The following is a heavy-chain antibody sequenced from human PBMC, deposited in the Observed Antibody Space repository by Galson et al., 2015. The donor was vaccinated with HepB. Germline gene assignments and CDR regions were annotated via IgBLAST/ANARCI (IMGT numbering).Heavy chain of an antibody. V-gene: IGHV3-48*02. Sequence: SLRLSCAASGFIFSTYSMNWVRQAPGKGLEWVSFISSSSSTVYYADSVKGRFTISRDNAKNSLYLRINSLRDEDTAVYYCAREQSGSYLVWGQGTLVTVSS. CDR1: GFIFSTYS. CDR3: AREQSGSYLV. CDR2: ISSSSSTV. D-gene: IGHD1-26*01. J-gene: IGHJ4*02.